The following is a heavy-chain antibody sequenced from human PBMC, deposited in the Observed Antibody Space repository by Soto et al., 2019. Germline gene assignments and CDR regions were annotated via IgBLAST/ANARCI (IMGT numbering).Heavy chain of an antibody. V-gene: IGHV1-69*02. D-gene: IGHD4-4*01. J-gene: IGHJ6*03. CDR2: IIPILGIA. CDR3: ARVPTVTTNYYYYYMDV. CDR1: GGTFSSYT. Sequence: SVKVSCKASGGTFSSYTISWVRQAPGQGLEWMGRIIPILGIANYAQKFQGRVTITADKSTSTAYMELSSLRSGDTAVYYCARVPTVTTNYYYYYMDVCGKGTTVTVSS.